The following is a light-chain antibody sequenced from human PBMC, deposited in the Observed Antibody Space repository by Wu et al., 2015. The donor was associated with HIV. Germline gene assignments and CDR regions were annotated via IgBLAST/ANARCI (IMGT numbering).Light chain of an antibody. Sequence: EIVLTQSPATLSLSPGERATLSCRASQSVRNYLAWFQQKPGQAPRLLIYDTSNRAAGIPTRFSGSGFGTDFTLTISSLEPEDFAVYYCHQRTTWPRTFGQGTKVEVK. CDR1: QSVRNY. V-gene: IGKV3-11*01. CDR2: DTS. CDR3: HQRTTWPRT. J-gene: IGKJ1*01.